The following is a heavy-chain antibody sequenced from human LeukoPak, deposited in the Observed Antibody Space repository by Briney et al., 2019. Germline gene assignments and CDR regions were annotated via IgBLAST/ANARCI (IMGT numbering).Heavy chain of an antibody. CDR2: ISSSSSYI. CDR3: ASPIVGATTIDY. V-gene: IGHV3-21*01. D-gene: IGHD1-26*01. J-gene: IGHJ4*02. Sequence: GGSLRLSCAASGFTFSSYSMNWVRQAPGKGLEWVSSISSSSSYIYYADSVKGRFTIPRDNAKNSLYLQMNSLRAEDTAVYYCASPIVGATTIDYWGQGTLVTVSS. CDR1: GFTFSSYS.